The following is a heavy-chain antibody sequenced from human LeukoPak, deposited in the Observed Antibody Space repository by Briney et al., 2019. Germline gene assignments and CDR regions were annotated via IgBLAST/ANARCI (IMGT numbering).Heavy chain of an antibody. CDR1: GFTFSSYG. CDR2: IRYDGSNK. D-gene: IGHD3-10*01. J-gene: IGHJ3*02. CDR3: AKDGWFGESVAFDI. V-gene: IGHV3-30*02. Sequence: GGSLRLSCAASGFTFSSYGMHWVRQAPGKGLEWVAFIRYDGSNKYYADSVKGRFTISRDNSKNTLYLQMNSLRAEDTAVYYCAKDGWFGESVAFDIWGQGTMVTVSS.